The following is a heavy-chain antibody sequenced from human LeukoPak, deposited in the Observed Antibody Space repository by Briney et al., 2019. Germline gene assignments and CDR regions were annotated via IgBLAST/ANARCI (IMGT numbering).Heavy chain of an antibody. Sequence: GGSLRLSCAASGFTFSSYSMNWVRQAPGKGLEWVSSISSSSSYIYYADSVKGRFTISRDNAKNSLYLQMNSLRAEDTAVYYCAREGVHYDFWIGYYTRHYYYYGMDVWGQGTTVTVSS. J-gene: IGHJ6*02. CDR1: GFTFSSYS. CDR2: ISSSSSYI. V-gene: IGHV3-21*01. D-gene: IGHD3-3*01. CDR3: AREGVHYDFWIGYYTRHYYYYGMDV.